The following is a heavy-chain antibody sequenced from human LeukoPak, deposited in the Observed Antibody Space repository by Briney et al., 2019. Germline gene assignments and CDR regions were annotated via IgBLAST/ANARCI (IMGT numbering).Heavy chain of an antibody. V-gene: IGHV1-69*13. CDR1: GGTFSSYA. D-gene: IGHD2-21*01. Sequence: SVKVSCKASGGTFSSYAISLVGQAPGQGLEWMGGIIPIFGTANYAQKFQGRVTITADESTSTAYMELSSLRSEDTAVYYCARYCGGDCYLPSAFDIWGQGTMVTVSS. J-gene: IGHJ3*02. CDR3: ARYCGGDCYLPSAFDI. CDR2: IIPIFGTA.